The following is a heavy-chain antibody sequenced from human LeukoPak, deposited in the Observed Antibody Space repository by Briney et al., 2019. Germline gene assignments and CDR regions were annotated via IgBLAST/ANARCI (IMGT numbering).Heavy chain of an antibody. Sequence: GSLRLSCAASGFTFSSYAMSWIRQPPGKGLEWIGEINHSGSTNYNPSLKSRVTISVDTSKNQFSLKLSSVTAADTAVYYCARVYYDFTWGQGTLVTVSS. V-gene: IGHV4-34*01. CDR2: INHSGST. J-gene: IGHJ5*02. CDR3: ARVYYDFT. CDR1: GFTFSSYA. D-gene: IGHD3-3*01.